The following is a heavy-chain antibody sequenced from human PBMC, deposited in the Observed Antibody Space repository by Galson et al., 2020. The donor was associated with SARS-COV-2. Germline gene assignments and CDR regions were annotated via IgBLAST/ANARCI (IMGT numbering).Heavy chain of an antibody. V-gene: IGHV3-23*01. CDR1: GFTLSTYA. Sequence: GGSLRLSCEGSGFTLSTYAMTWVRQAPGKGLEWVSSISGSAGITYYADSVKGRFTISRDNSKNTLSLQMDSLRVEDTAVYYCAKIEMGYYGRDYAGSDCWGQGTQVTVSS. CDR3: AKIEMGYYGRDYAGSDC. D-gene: IGHD3-10*01. CDR2: ISGSAGIT. J-gene: IGHJ4*02.